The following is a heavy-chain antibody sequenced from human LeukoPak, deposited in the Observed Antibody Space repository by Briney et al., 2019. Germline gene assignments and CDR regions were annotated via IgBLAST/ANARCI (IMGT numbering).Heavy chain of an antibody. J-gene: IGHJ4*02. V-gene: IGHV3-33*01. CDR1: GFTFSSYG. CDR3: ARHHMAGGSDY. Sequence: PGRSLRLSCAASGFTFSSYGMHWVRQAPGKGLEWVAVIWYDGSNKYYADSVKGRFTISRDNSKNALYLQMNSLRAEDTAVYYCARHHMAGGSDYWGQGTLVTVSS. D-gene: IGHD6-19*01. CDR2: IWYDGSNK.